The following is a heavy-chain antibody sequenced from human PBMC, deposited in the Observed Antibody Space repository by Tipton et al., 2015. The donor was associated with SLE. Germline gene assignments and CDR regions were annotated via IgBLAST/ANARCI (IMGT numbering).Heavy chain of an antibody. V-gene: IGHV4-4*07. CDR1: GGSISSSY. CDR3: ARGTIFGVITYFDY. CDR2: IYTSGST. Sequence: TLSLTCTVSGGSISSSYWSWIRQPAGKGLEWIGRIYTSGSTDYNPSLKSRVTMSVDTSKNQFSLKLSSVTAADTAVYYCARGTIFGVITYFDYWGQGTLITVSS. J-gene: IGHJ4*02. D-gene: IGHD3-3*01.